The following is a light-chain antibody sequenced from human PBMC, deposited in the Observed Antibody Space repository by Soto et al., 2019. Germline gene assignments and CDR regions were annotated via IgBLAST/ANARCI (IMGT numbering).Light chain of an antibody. Sequence: QSVLTQPPSASGSPGQSVTISCTGTSSDVGGYNYVSWYQQHPGKAPKLMISEGSKRPSGVPDRFSGSKSGNTASLTVSGLQAEDEADYYCSSFAGNNNLVFGGGTKVTVL. CDR3: SSFAGNNNLV. V-gene: IGLV2-8*01. CDR2: EGS. J-gene: IGLJ2*01. CDR1: SSDVGGYNY.